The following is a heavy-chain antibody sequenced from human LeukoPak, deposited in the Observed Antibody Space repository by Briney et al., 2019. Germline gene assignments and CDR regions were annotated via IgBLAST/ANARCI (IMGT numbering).Heavy chain of an antibody. J-gene: IGHJ4*02. CDR1: GGPFSGYY. Sequence: SETLSLTCAVYGGPFSGYYWSWIRQPPGKGPEWIGEINHSGSTNYNPSLKSRVTISVDTSKNQFSLKLSSVTAADTAVYYCARQLRGATDWGQGTLVTVSS. CDR3: ARQLRGATD. D-gene: IGHD1-26*01. V-gene: IGHV4-34*01. CDR2: INHSGST.